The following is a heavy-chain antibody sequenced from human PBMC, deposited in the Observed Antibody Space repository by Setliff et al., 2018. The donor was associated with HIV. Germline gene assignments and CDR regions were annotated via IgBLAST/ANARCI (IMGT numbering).Heavy chain of an antibody. CDR2: ISTSGST. CDR1: GGSINNFY. Sequence: SPTCTVSGGSINNFYWSWIRQPPGKGLEWIGYISTSGSTKYNPSLKSRVTILVDPSNNQFSLRLSSVTAADTAVYYCARHSDFWSEDAFDIWAQGTVVTVSS. D-gene: IGHD3-3*01. V-gene: IGHV4-4*09. CDR3: ARHSDFWSEDAFDI. J-gene: IGHJ3*02.